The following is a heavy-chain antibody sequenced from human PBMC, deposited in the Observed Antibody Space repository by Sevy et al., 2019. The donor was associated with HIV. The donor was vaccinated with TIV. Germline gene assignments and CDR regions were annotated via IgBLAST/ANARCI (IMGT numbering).Heavy chain of an antibody. CDR3: ARGVGLDC. J-gene: IGHJ4*02. CDR2: IRPDGSDK. Sequence: GGSLRLSCAASGFTFSPYWMTWVRQAPGKGLEWVANIRPDGSDKYYVDSMKGRFTISRDNAKNSRYLQMNGLRADDTAMYYCARGVGLDCWGQGALVTVSS. CDR1: GFTFSPYW. D-gene: IGHD1-26*01. V-gene: IGHV3-7*01.